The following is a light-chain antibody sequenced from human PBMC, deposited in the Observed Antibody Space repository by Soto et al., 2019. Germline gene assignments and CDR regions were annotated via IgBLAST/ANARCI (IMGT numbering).Light chain of an antibody. J-gene: IGLJ1*01. Sequence: TQPGSVHGAAGRALRISSTATSMYDGGYNYVSWYQQHPGKAPKFMIYDVSSRPSGVSNRFSGSKPGNTASLTISGLQAEDEADYYCCSYTTSNTRQIVFGTGTKVTVL. CDR1: SMYDGGYNY. CDR2: DVS. CDR3: CSYTTSNTRQIV. V-gene: IGLV2-14*03.